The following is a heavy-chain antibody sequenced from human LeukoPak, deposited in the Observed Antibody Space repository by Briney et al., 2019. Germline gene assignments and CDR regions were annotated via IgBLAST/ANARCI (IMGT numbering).Heavy chain of an antibody. CDR1: GFTVSSNY. J-gene: IGHJ4*02. D-gene: IGHD1-26*01. CDR3: ARVSGSYYFDY. Sequence: GGSLRLSCAASGFTVSSNYMSWVRQAPGKGLEWVSVIYSGGSTYYADSVKGRFTISRDNSKNTLYLQMNSLRAEDTAVYYCARVSGSYYFDYWGQGTLVTVSS. CDR2: IYSGGST. V-gene: IGHV3-53*01.